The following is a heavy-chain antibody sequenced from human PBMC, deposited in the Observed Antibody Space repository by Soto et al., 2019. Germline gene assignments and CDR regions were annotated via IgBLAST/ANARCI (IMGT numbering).Heavy chain of an antibody. CDR2: ISTSGGNT. CDR1: GFTFSSYA. D-gene: IGHD3-3*01. V-gene: IGHV3-23*01. CDR3: AKRPIFGVVIITIYNGMDV. J-gene: IGHJ6*02. Sequence: EVQLLESGGGLVQPGGSLRLSCVASGFTFSSYAMNWVRQAPGKGLEWVSAISTSGGNTYYADSVKGRFTISRDNYKNTLYLQMNSLRAEDTAVYYCAKRPIFGVVIITIYNGMDVWGQGTTVTVSS.